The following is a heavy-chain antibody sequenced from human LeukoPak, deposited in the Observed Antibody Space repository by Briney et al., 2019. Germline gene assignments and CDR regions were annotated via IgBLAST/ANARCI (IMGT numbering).Heavy chain of an antibody. CDR1: GFTFSSYE. CDR2: ISSSGSTI. Sequence: GGSLRLSCAASGFTFSSYEMNWVRQAPGKGLEWVSYISSSGSTIYYADSVKGRFTISRDNAKNSLYLQMNSLRAEDTAVYYCARDHSRRSYFDYWGQGTLVTVSS. V-gene: IGHV3-48*03. CDR3: ARDHSRRSYFDY. J-gene: IGHJ4*02.